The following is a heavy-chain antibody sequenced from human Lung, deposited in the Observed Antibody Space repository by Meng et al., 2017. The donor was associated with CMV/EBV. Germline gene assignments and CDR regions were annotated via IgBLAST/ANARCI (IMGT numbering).Heavy chain of an antibody. CDR3: ARTYCSSTSCTTPYYYYGMDV. Sequence: YYYCCIQPPPEKLLELIWYIYYSGSTNYPPSLKSRVTISVATSKNQFSLKLSSVTAADTAVYCCARTYCSSTSCTTPYYYYGMDVWGQGTTVTVSS. D-gene: IGHD2-2*01. CDR1: YY. CDR2: IYYSGST. V-gene: IGHV4-59*01. J-gene: IGHJ6*02.